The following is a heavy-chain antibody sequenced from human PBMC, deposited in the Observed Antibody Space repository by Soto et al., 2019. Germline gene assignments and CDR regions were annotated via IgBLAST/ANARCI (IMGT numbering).Heavy chain of an antibody. CDR3: ARIWGIAARQGPLTFDF. Sequence: SETLSLTCTSSGGSISSGGYYWSWIRQHPVKGLEWIGYIYYSGSTYYNPSLKSRVTISVDTSKNQFSLKLSSVTAADTAVYYCARIWGIAARQGPLTFDFWGQGTLVTVSS. CDR1: GGSISSGGYY. CDR2: IYYSGST. D-gene: IGHD6-6*01. J-gene: IGHJ4*02. V-gene: IGHV4-31*03.